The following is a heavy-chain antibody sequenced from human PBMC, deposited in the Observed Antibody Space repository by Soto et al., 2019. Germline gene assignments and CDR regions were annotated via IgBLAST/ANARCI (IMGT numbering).Heavy chain of an antibody. D-gene: IGHD6-19*01. V-gene: IGHV3-23*01. CDR3: AKTPSSGWYSYFDY. J-gene: IGHJ4*02. CDR1: GFTFSSYA. Sequence: PGGSLRLSCAASGFTFSSYAMSWVRQAPGKGLEWASAISGSGGSTYYADSVKGRFTISRDNAKNTLYLQMNSLRAEDTAVYYCAKTPSSGWYSYFDYWGQGTLVTVSS. CDR2: ISGSGGST.